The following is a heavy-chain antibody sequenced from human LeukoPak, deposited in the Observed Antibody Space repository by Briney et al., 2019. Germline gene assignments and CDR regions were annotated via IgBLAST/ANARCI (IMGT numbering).Heavy chain of an antibody. CDR2: INPSGGST. CDR1: GYTFTSYY. V-gene: IGHV1-46*01. CDR3: ARWEEAAAGMGDDAFDI. J-gene: IGHJ3*02. D-gene: IGHD6-13*01. Sequence: APVKVSCKASGYTFTSYYMHWVRQAPGQGLEWMGIINPSGGSTSYAQKFQGRVTMTRDTSTSTVYMELSSLRSEDTAVYYCARWEEAAAGMGDDAFDIWGQGTMVTVSS.